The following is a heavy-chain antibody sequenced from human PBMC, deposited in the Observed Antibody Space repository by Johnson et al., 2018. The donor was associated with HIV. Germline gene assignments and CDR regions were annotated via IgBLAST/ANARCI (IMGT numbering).Heavy chain of an antibody. CDR1: GFTFDDYG. J-gene: IGHJ3*02. Sequence: VQLVESGGGLVKPGGSLRLSCAASGFTFDDYGMSWVRQAPGKGLEWVSAISGSGGSTYYADSVKGRFTISRDNSKNTLYLHMNSLRAEDTAVYYWARPKKFKGAQYYDSMGGAFDMWGHGTMVTVSS. V-gene: IGHV3-23*04. CDR3: ARPKKFKGAQYYDSMGGAFDM. CDR2: ISGSGGST. D-gene: IGHD3-9*01.